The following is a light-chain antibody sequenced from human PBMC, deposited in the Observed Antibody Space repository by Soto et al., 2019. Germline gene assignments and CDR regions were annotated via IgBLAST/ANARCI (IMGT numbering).Light chain of an antibody. Sequence: QSALTQPASVSGSPGQSITISCTGTSSDVGGYNHVSWYQQHPGKAPKLMIYEVSNRPSGVSNRFSGSKSGNTASLTISGLQAEDEGDYYCSSYTSSSTLVFGGGTKVTVL. CDR3: SSYTSSSTLV. J-gene: IGLJ3*02. V-gene: IGLV2-14*01. CDR2: EVS. CDR1: SSDVGGYNH.